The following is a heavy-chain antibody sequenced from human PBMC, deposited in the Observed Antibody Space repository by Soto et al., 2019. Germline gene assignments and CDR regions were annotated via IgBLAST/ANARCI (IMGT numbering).Heavy chain of an antibody. CDR2: IYYSGST. Sequence: SETLSLTCTVSGGSVSSGTYYWSWIRQPPGKGLEWIGYIYYSGSTNYNPSLKSRVTISVDTSKNQFSLKLSSVTAADTAVYYCARSDGRYWGQGTLVTVSS. V-gene: IGHV4-61*01. CDR3: ARSDGRY. J-gene: IGHJ4*02. CDR1: GGSVSSGTYY.